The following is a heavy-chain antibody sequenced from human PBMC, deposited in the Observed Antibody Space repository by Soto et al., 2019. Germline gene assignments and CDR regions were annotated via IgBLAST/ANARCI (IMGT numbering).Heavy chain of an antibody. J-gene: IGHJ3*01. CDR2: IYWDDDR. Sequence: KESGPTLVKPTQTLTLTCPFSGFSLTTTGAGVGWIRQPPGKALEWLALIYWDDDRRYSPSLKSRLTITKDTSKNQVVLTMTNMDPVDTATYFCAHSAWYAFGFWGQGTLVTVSS. CDR1: GFSLTTTGAG. V-gene: IGHV2-5*02. CDR3: AHSAWYAFGF. D-gene: IGHD2-8*02.